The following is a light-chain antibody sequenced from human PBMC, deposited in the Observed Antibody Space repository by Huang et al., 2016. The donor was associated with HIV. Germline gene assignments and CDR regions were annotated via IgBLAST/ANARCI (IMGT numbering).Light chain of an antibody. J-gene: IGKJ1*01. CDR2: DAS. V-gene: IGKV1-13*02. CDR1: QGINSA. Sequence: AIQLTQTPPSLSASVGDRVTITCRASQGINSALAWYQQKPGRVPNLLIYDASSLQSGVPSRFSGSGSGTDFTLTISSLHPEDFATYYCQQLNSYPLTFGKGPRWRSN. CDR3: QQLNSYPLT.